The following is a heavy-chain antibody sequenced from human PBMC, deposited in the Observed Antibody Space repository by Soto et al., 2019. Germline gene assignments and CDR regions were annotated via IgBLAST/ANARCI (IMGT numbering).Heavy chain of an antibody. D-gene: IGHD3-3*01. CDR2: IYTSGST. CDR3: ARGGSIFGVVIYPYYFDY. CDR1: GGSISSYY. J-gene: IGHJ4*02. V-gene: IGHV4-4*07. Sequence: QVQLQESGPGLVKPSETLSLTCTVSGGSISSYYWSWIRQPAGKGLEWIGRIYTSGSTNYNPSLKSRVTISVDTSKNQFSLKLSSVTAADTAVYYCARGGSIFGVVIYPYYFDYWGQGTLVTVSS.